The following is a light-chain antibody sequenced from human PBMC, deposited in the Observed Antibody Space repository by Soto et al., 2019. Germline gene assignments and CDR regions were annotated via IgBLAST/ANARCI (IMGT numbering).Light chain of an antibody. Sequence: EVVLTQSPATLSLSPGERATLSCRASQSVRSYLAWYQQKPGQAPRLLIYDVSNRATGIPARFSGSGSETDFTLTISSLEPEDFATYFCQHHNSYSLTFGQGTKVEIK. V-gene: IGKV3-11*01. CDR3: QHHNSYSLT. CDR2: DVS. CDR1: QSVRSY. J-gene: IGKJ1*01.